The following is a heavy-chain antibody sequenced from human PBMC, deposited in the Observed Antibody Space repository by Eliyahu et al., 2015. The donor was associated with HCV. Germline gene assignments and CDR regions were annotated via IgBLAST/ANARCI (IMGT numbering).Heavy chain of an antibody. D-gene: IGHD3-10*01. J-gene: IGHJ4*02. Sequence: QVQLVQSGAEVKKPGSSVKVSCKASGGTVSSYTISXVRQAPGQGLDWMGGIIPMFGTPNYAQKFQGRVTITADESTSTAYMELTSLRSEDTAVYYCARDHDGSGSYYLYWGQGTLVTVSS. CDR3: ARDHDGSGSYYLY. V-gene: IGHV1-69*01. CDR1: GGTVSSYT. CDR2: IIPMFGTP.